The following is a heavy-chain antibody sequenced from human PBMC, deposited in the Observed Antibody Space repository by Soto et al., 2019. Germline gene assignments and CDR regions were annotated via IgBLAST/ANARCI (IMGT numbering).Heavy chain of an antibody. V-gene: IGHV4-61*01. CDR3: ARVGFPYYDILTGYYGSRAGYFDY. J-gene: IGHJ4*02. CDR1: GGSVSSGSDY. CDR2: IYYSGST. D-gene: IGHD3-9*01. Sequence: SETLSLTCTVSGGSVSSGSDYWSWIRQPPGKGLEWIGYIYYSGSTNYNPSLKSRVTISVDTSKNQFSLKLSSVTAADTAVYYCARVGFPYYDILTGYYGSRAGYFDYWGQGTLVTVSS.